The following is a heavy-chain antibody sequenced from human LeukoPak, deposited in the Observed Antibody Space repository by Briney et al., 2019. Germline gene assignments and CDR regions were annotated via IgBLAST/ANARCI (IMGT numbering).Heavy chain of an antibody. CDR3: ARASGSSGWYYFDY. D-gene: IGHD6-19*01. V-gene: IGHV3-33*01. CDR1: GFTFSGYG. Sequence: GGSLRLSCAASGFTFSGYGMHWVRQAPGKGLEWVAIIWYDGSNKYYADSVKGRFTISRDNPKNTLYLQMNSLRAEDTAVYYCARASGSSGWYYFDYWGQGTLVTVSS. CDR2: IWYDGSNK. J-gene: IGHJ4*02.